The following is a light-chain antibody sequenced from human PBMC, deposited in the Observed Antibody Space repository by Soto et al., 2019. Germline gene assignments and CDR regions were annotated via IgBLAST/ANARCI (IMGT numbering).Light chain of an antibody. Sequence: DIQMTQSPSSLSESVGDRVSITCRASHSISTYLNWFQQKPGEAPNLLIYAASSLHSGVPSRFSGSVSGTDFILTISSLQPEDFATYYCQQSYDHPVTFGQGTRLEIK. V-gene: IGKV1-39*01. CDR2: AAS. CDR3: QQSYDHPVT. CDR1: HSISTY. J-gene: IGKJ5*01.